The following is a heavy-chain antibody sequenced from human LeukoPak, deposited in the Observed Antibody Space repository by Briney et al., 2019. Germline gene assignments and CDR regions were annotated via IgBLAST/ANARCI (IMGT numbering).Heavy chain of an antibody. J-gene: IGHJ2*01. CDR2: ISVSGDTT. Sequence: GGSLRHSRAASGFTFSSYAMSWVRQAPGKGLEWVSAISVSGDTTYYADSVKGRLTISRDNYQNTPYLQMSGLRAQDPAVYYCAKVASYLYFVLWGRGTLVTVSS. CDR1: GFTFSSYA. CDR3: AKVASYLYFVL. V-gene: IGHV3-23*01.